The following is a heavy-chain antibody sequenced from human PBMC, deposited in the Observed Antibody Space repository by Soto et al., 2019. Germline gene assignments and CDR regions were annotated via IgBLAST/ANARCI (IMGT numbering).Heavy chain of an antibody. Sequence: PSETLSLTCTVSGGSVSSGSHYWSWVRQPPGKGLEWIAYIYHTGSTNYNPSLKSRVTISVDMSKNQFSLRLDSLTTADTAVYYCARDRSDDINSFDAFDVWGRGTMVAVSS. J-gene: IGHJ3*01. CDR2: IYHTGST. CDR3: ARDRSDDINSFDAFDV. CDR1: GGSVSSGSHY. V-gene: IGHV4-61*01. D-gene: IGHD1-1*01.